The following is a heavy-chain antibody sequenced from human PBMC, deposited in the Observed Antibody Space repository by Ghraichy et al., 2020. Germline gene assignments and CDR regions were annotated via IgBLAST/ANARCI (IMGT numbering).Heavy chain of an antibody. V-gene: IGHV3-23*01. CDR1: GFTFSSYA. J-gene: IGHJ6*02. CDR2: VDTGGDDT. D-gene: IGHD6-6*01. Sequence: GGSLRLSCEASGFTFSSYAMNWVRQAPGKGLEWVSVVDTGGDDTYYADSVKGRFTISRDNSKKTLHLEMNSLRAEDTAVYYCAKGGSAVYYYYGMDVWGQGTTVTGSS. CDR3: AKGGSAVYYYYGMDV.